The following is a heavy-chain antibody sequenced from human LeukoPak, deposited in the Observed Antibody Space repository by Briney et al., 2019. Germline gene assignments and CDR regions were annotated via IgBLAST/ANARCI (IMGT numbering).Heavy chain of an antibody. CDR2: INPNSGGT. CDR3: ATHSPFIAAAGVVGGMNNYYYGMDV. Sequence: ASVKVSCKASRYTFTGYYMHWVRQAPGQGLEWMGWINPNSGGTNYAQKFQGRVTMTRDTSISTAYMELSRLRPDDTAVYYCATHSPFIAAAGVVGGMNNYYYGMDVWGQGTTVTVSS. D-gene: IGHD6-13*01. CDR1: RYTFTGYY. V-gene: IGHV1-2*02. J-gene: IGHJ6*02.